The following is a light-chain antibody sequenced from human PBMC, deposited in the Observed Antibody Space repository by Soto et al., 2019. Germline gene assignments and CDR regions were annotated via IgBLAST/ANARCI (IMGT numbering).Light chain of an antibody. CDR3: ASYAGGKNFYV. CDR2: EVS. CDR1: SRDVGAYNY. Sequence: QSVLTQPASVSGSPGQSITISCTGTSRDVGAYNYVSWYQQHPGKAPKLMIFEVSNRPSGVSNRFSGSKSGNTASLTVSGLQAEDEADYHCASYAGGKNFYVFGTGTKVTVL. V-gene: IGLV2-14*01. J-gene: IGLJ1*01.